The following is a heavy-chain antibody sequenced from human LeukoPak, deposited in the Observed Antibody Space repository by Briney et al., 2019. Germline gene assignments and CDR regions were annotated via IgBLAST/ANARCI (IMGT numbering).Heavy chain of an antibody. D-gene: IGHD4-17*01. CDR3: ARVHYGDYLYYFDY. CDR2: IYYSGST. Sequence: KTSETLSLTCTVSGGSISSYYWSWIRQPPGKGLEWIGYIYYSGSTNYNPSLKSRVTISVDTSKNRFSLKLSSVTAADTAVYYCARVHYGDYLYYFDYWGQGTLVTVSS. V-gene: IGHV4-59*01. J-gene: IGHJ4*02. CDR1: GGSISSYY.